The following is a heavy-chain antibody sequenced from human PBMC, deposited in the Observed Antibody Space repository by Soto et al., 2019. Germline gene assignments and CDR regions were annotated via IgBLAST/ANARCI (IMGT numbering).Heavy chain of an antibody. CDR3: AKDLRPHFQLGYCTNGVCPNSHDYGMDV. D-gene: IGHD2-8*01. V-gene: IGHV3-23*01. J-gene: IGHJ6*02. CDR2: ISVSGGST. Sequence: HPGGSLRLSCAASGFTFSSYAISWVRQAPGKGLEWVSAISVSGGSTYYADSVKGRLTISRDNSKNTLYLQMNSLRAEDTAVYYCAKDLRPHFQLGYCTNGVCPNSHDYGMDVWGQGTTVTVSS. CDR1: GFTFSSYA.